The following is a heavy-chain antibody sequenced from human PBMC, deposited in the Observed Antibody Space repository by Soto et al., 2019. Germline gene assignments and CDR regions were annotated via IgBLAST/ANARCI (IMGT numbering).Heavy chain of an antibody. CDR3: ARDLPPWVVVVPAATDY. V-gene: IGHV3-7*01. J-gene: IGHJ4*02. Sequence: EVQLVESGGGLVQPGGSLRLSCAASGFTFSSYWMSWVRQAPGKGLEWVANIKQDGSEKYYVDSVKGRFTISRDNAKNSLYLQMNSLRAEDTAVYYCARDLPPWVVVVPAATDYWGQGTLVTVSS. CDR1: GFTFSSYW. CDR2: IKQDGSEK. D-gene: IGHD2-2*01.